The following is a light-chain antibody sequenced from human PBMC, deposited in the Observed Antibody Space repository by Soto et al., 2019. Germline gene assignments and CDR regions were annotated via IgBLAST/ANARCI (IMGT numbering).Light chain of an antibody. Sequence: DSQMTHSPSSLSASVGDRVTITFRASQDIAAYLAWYQHKPGRAPELLIHAASSLQSGVPSRFSGSGSGTDFTLTINSLQPEDFATYYCQQAYSFPITFGQGTRLEIK. CDR1: QDIAAY. J-gene: IGKJ5*01. CDR3: QQAYSFPIT. CDR2: AAS. V-gene: IGKV1-12*01.